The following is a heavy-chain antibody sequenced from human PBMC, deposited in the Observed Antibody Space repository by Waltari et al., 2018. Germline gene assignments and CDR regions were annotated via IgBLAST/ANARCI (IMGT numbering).Heavy chain of an antibody. D-gene: IGHD6-13*01. CDR3: ARVIAAWGDEDL. V-gene: IGHV3-21*01. CDR2: ISSSSSYI. J-gene: IGHJ2*01. Sequence: EVQLVESGGGLVKPGGSLRLSCAASGFTFSSYSMNWVRQAPGKGLEWVSSISSSSSYIYYADSVKGRFTISRDNAKNSLYLQMNSLRAEDTAVYYCARVIAAWGDEDLLGRGTLVTVSS. CDR1: GFTFSSYS.